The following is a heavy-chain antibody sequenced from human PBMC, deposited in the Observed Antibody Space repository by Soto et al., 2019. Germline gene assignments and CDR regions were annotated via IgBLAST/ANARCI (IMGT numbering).Heavy chain of an antibody. D-gene: IGHD4-4*01. V-gene: IGHV4-59*01. Sequence: QVQLQESGPGLVKPSETLSLTCSVSGGSIRSYYWSWIRQSPGKGLELLGYIYYTGSANYNPSLRSRLPRPVANTTNQLSVKLSSVTAADTAVYYWARVVTTMSYYYYGGMATVGQGSTATVTS. J-gene: IGHJ6*02. CDR2: IYYTGSA. CDR3: ARVVTTMSYYYYGGMAT. CDR1: GGSIRSYY.